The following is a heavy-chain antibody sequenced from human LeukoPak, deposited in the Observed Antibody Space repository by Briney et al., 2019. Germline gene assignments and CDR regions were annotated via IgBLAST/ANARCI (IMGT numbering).Heavy chain of an antibody. CDR3: AKEGELVRRYNGVNWFDH. V-gene: IGHV1-2*02. CDR2: INPNSGGT. Sequence: ASVKVSCKASGYMFTGYYLHWVRQAPGQGLEWMGWINPNSGGTIYAQKFQGRVTMTGDTSITTAYMELSSLRSDDTAVYYCAKEGELVRRYNGVNWFDHWGQGTLVTVSS. D-gene: IGHD6-6*01. CDR1: GYMFTGYY. J-gene: IGHJ5*02.